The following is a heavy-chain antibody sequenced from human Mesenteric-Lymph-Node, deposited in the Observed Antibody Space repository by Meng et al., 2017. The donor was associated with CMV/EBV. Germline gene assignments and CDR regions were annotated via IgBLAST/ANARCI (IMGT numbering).Heavy chain of an antibody. CDR2: ISYDGTNK. CDR3: ARDDGGSSMDV. D-gene: IGHD3-10*01. Sequence: GESLKISCEASEFLFSTYAMHWVRQAPGKGLEWLAVISYDGTNKYYADSVKGRFTVSRDNVKNTLSVEMKSLSGDDTGMYFCARDDGGSSMDVWGQGTAVTVSS. J-gene: IGHJ6*02. V-gene: IGHV3-30*04. CDR1: EFLFSTYA.